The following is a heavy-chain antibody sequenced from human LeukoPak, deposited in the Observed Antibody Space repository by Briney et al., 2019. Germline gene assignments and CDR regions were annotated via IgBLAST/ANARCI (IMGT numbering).Heavy chain of an antibody. CDR3: AKYSYNDYVWGSYRYLLDY. D-gene: IGHD3-16*02. J-gene: IGHJ4*02. CDR2: ISGSGGST. Sequence: GGSLRLSCAASGFTFSSSAMSWVRQAPGKGLEWVSSISGSGGSTYYADSVKGRFTISRDNSKNTLYLQMNSLRAEDTAVYYCAKYSYNDYVWGSYRYLLDYWGQGTLVTVSS. CDR1: GFTFSSSA. V-gene: IGHV3-23*01.